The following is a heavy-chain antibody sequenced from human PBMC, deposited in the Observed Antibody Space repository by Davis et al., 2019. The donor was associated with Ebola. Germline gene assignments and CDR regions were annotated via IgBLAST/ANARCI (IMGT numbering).Heavy chain of an antibody. J-gene: IGHJ1*01. D-gene: IGHD6-19*01. Sequence: SVKVSCKTSGGAFSSYAITWVRQAPGQGLEWMGGIIPLFGIPHYAQRFQGRVTIAADESSATAYMELSSLGYDDTAVYYCARDRGYSSGWYVQHWGQGTLVTVSS. CDR2: IIPLFGIP. CDR1: GGAFSSYA. V-gene: IGHV1-69*13. CDR3: ARDRGYSSGWYVQH.